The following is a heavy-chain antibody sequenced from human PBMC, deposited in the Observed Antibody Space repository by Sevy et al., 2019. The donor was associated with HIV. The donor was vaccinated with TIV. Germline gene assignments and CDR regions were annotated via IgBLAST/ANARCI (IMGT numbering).Heavy chain of an antibody. CDR2: IYPGDSDT. CDR3: VRSPALDDYGDLYFDY. Sequence: GESLKISCKGSGYSFTSYWIGWVRQMPGKGLEWMGIIYPGDSDTRYSPSFQGQVTISADKSISTAYLQWSSLKASDTAMYYCVRSPALDDYGDLYFDYWGQGTLVTVSS. J-gene: IGHJ4*02. CDR1: GYSFTSYW. V-gene: IGHV5-51*01. D-gene: IGHD4-17*01.